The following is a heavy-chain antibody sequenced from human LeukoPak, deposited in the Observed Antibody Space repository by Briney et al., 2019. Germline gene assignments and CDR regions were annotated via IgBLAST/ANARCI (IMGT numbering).Heavy chain of an antibody. CDR3: ARGTSGYPYYFDY. D-gene: IGHD3-3*01. CDR1: GGTFSSYA. J-gene: IGHJ4*02. CDR2: IIPIFGTA. Sequence: GASVKVSCKASGGTFSSYAISWVRQAPGQGLEWMGGIIPIFGTANYAQKFQGRVTITTDESTSTAYMELSSLRSEDTAVYYCARGTSGYPYYFDYWGQGTPVTVSS. V-gene: IGHV1-69*05.